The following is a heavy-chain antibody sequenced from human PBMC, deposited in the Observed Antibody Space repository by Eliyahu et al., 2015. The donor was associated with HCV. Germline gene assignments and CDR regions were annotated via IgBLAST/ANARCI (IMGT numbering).Heavy chain of an antibody. CDR2: VYPSDSRT. V-gene: IGHV5-51*01. CDR3: AKNADYGDPQRFDY. J-gene: IGHJ4*02. CDR1: GFSFPNYW. D-gene: IGHD4-17*01. Sequence: EVQLVQSGAEVKKSGESLKISCKGSGFSFPNYWIGWVRXMPGKGLEWMGGVYPSDSRTRYSPSFEGQVTISVDKSTSTSYVQWSSLKASDTAVYFCAKNADYGDPQRFDYWGQGTLVTVSS.